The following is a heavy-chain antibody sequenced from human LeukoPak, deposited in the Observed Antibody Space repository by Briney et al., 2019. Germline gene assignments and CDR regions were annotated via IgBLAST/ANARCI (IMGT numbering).Heavy chain of an antibody. CDR1: GDSVSSNSAA. V-gene: IGHV6-1*01. Sequence: SQTLSLTCAISGDSVSSNSAAWNWIRQSPSRGLEWLGRTCYRSKWHNDYAVSVKSRITINPDTSKNQFSLQLNSVTPEDTAVYYCARARLESGSYYVHYWGQGTLVTVSS. J-gene: IGHJ4*02. CDR2: TCYRSKWHN. D-gene: IGHD1-26*01. CDR3: ARARLESGSYYVHY.